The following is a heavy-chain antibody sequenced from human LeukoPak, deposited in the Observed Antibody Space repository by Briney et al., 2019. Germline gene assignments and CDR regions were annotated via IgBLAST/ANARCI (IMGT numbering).Heavy chain of an antibody. Sequence: PGGSLRLSCAASGFTFRSYAMSWVRQAPGKGLEWVSAISGSGGSTYYADSVKGRFTISRDNSKNTLYLQMNSLRAEYTAVYYCAKDRRIAVAGTRSWYFDLWGRGTLVTVSS. J-gene: IGHJ2*01. CDR2: ISGSGGST. V-gene: IGHV3-23*01. D-gene: IGHD6-19*01. CDR1: GFTFRSYA. CDR3: AKDRRIAVAGTRSWYFDL.